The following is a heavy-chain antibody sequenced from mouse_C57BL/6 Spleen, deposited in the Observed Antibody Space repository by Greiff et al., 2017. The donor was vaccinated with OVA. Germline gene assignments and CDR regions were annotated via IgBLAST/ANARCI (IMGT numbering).Heavy chain of an antibody. CDR1: GFTFSDYG. J-gene: IGHJ1*03. CDR2: ISSGSSTI. V-gene: IGHV5-17*01. Sequence: EVKVVESGGGLVKPGGSLKLSCAASGFTFSDYGMHWVRQAPEKGLEWVAYISSGSSTIYYADTVKGRCTISRDNAKNTLFLQLTRLKSEDTTMYYSARTPDYYGSSYWYFDVWGTGTTVTVSS. CDR3: ARTPDYYGSSYWYFDV. D-gene: IGHD1-1*01.